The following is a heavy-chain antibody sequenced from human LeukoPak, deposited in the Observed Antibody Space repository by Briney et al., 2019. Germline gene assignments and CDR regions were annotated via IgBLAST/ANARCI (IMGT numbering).Heavy chain of an antibody. CDR1: GYTFTSYG. J-gene: IGHJ3*02. V-gene: IGHV1-69*13. Sequence: ASVKVSCKASGYTFTSYGISWVRQAPGQGLEWMGGIIPIFGTANYAQKFQGRVTITADESTSTAYMELSSLRSEDTAVYYCARGGSGMATINGAFDIWGQGTMVTVSS. CDR2: IIPIFGTA. CDR3: ARGGSGMATINGAFDI. D-gene: IGHD5-24*01.